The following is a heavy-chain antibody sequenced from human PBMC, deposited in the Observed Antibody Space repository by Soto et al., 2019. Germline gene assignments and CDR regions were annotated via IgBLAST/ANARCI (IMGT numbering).Heavy chain of an antibody. CDR1: GYSFTSLD. J-gene: IGHJ4*02. CDR2: MQPSTGRT. CDR3: DRCVSAGVGY. Sequence: ASVKVSCKASGYSFTSLDINWVRQTAGQGLEWMGWMQPSTGRTGYAQKFQGRVTMTRDTSINTAYMELTTLTSDDTAFYYCDRCVSAGVGYWGQGTLGTVSS. V-gene: IGHV1-8*01. D-gene: IGHD1-26*01.